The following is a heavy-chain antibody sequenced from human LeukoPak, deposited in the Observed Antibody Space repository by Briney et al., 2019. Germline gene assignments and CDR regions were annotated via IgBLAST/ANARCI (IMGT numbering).Heavy chain of an antibody. CDR2: ISVRDGGT. CDR3: AKKTCTSANCDRGWFDP. D-gene: IGHD2-8*02. V-gene: IGHV3-23*01. CDR1: GFTVSHYG. Sequence: GGSLRLSCAASGFTVSHYGMSWVRQAPGKGLEWVSTISVRDGGTYYADSVKGRFTISRDSSKSTLYLQMNSLRPEDTALYYCAKKTCTSANCDRGWFDPWGQGTLVTVSS. J-gene: IGHJ5*02.